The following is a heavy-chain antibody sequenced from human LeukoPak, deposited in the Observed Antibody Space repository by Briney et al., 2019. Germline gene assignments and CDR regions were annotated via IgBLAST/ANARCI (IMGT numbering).Heavy chain of an antibody. J-gene: IGHJ4*02. Sequence: GGSLRLSCAASGFTFSSYGMTWVRQAPGKGLEWVAIIKYDGSAKHYVDSVRGRFTISRDNAQNSLYLELNSLRADDTAVYYCVRVQQWLVHFYFDYWGQGTLVTVSS. V-gene: IGHV3-7*01. CDR1: GFTFSSYG. CDR2: IKYDGSAK. D-gene: IGHD6-19*01. CDR3: VRVQQWLVHFYFDY.